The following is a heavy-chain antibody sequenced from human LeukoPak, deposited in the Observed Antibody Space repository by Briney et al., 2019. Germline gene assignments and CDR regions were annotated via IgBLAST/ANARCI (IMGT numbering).Heavy chain of an antibody. D-gene: IGHD3-16*01. CDR1: GGSISSYY. J-gene: IGHJ4*02. V-gene: IGHV4-4*07. CDR3: ARVGDYALKD. Sequence: SETLSLTCTVSGGSISSYYWSWIRQPAGKGLEWIGCIYTSGSTNYNPSLKSRVTMSVDTSKNQCTLKLSSVTAADTAVYYCARVGDYALKDWGQGTLVTVSS. CDR2: IYTSGST.